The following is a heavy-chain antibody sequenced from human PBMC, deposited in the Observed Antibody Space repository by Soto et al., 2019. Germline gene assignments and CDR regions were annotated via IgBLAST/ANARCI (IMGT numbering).Heavy chain of an antibody. CDR1: GGSISSYY. CDR3: ARDFSADAYYYYGMDV. Sequence: SETLSLTCTVSGGSISSYYWSWIRQPPGKGLEWIGYIYYSGSTNYNPSLKSRVTISVDTSKNQFSLKLSSVTAADTAVYYCARDFSADAYYYYGMDVWGQGTTVTAP. CDR2: IYYSGST. D-gene: IGHD1-26*01. V-gene: IGHV4-59*01. J-gene: IGHJ6*02.